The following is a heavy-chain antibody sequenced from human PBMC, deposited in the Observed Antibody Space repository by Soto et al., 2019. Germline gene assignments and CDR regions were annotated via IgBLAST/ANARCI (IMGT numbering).Heavy chain of an antibody. V-gene: IGHV1-3*01. CDR3: TRSAISPYGGLIGPFDY. CDR2: INPANGNT. J-gene: IGHJ4*02. D-gene: IGHD3-16*02. Sequence: GASGKVSCKATGYTFTAYAMHWARQAPGQRLEWMGWINPANGNTKYSQKFQGRLTITSDTSANTVYMELNSLTSEDTAMYYCTRSAISPYGGLIGPFDYWGQGNLVTVSS. CDR1: GYTFTAYA.